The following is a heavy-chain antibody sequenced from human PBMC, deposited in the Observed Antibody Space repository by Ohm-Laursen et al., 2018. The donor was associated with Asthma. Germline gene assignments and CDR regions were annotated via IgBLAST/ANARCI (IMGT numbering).Heavy chain of an antibody. J-gene: IGHJ4*02. V-gene: IGHV3-30-3*01. CDR2: GGSYYDGGLK. Sequence: SLRLSCSASGFTFSSYAMSWVRQAPGKGLEWVAVGGSYYDGGLKYYADSVNGRFTVSRDDSKNTLYLQMNSLRPDDTAVYYCARDVMEWYLPAFDFWGQGTLVIVSS. CDR1: GFTFSSYA. D-gene: IGHD3-3*01. CDR3: ARDVMEWYLPAFDF.